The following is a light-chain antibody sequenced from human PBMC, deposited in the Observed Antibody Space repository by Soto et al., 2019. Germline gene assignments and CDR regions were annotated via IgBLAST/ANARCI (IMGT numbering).Light chain of an antibody. V-gene: IGKV1-12*01. CDR1: QGISSR. J-gene: IGKJ4*01. CDR2: AAS. Sequence: DIQMTQSPSSVSASVGDRVTITCRASQGISSRLAWYQQKPGKAPNLLIYAASSLQSGVPSRFSGSGSETDFTRTIGSLQPEDFATYYCQQSNSLPRTFGGGTKVEIK. CDR3: QQSNSLPRT.